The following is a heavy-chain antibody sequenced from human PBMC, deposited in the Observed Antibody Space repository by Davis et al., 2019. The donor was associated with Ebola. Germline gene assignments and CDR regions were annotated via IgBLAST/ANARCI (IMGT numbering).Heavy chain of an antibody. J-gene: IGHJ5*02. CDR1: GGSISSSNW. D-gene: IGHD6-13*01. CDR2: IYHSGST. Sequence: PSETLSLTCAVSGGSISSSNWWSWVRQPPGKGLEWIGEIYHSGSTNYNPSLKSRVTISVDTSKNQFSLKLSSVTAADTAVYYCARVTKVAAAGLWWFDPWGQGTLVTVSS. V-gene: IGHV4-4*02. CDR3: ARVTKVAAAGLWWFDP.